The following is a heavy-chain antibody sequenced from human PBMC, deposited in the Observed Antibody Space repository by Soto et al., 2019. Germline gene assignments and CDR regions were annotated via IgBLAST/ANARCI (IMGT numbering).Heavy chain of an antibody. CDR1: GFTFSSYA. J-gene: IGHJ4*02. CDR2: ISGSGGST. D-gene: IGHD6-19*01. Sequence: GGSLRLSCAASGFTFSSYAMSWVLQAPGKGLEWVSAISGSGGSTYYADSVKGRFTISRDNSKNTLYLQMNSLRAEDTAVYYCAKDQRRIAVAGHFDYWGQGTLVTVSS. V-gene: IGHV3-23*01. CDR3: AKDQRRIAVAGHFDY.